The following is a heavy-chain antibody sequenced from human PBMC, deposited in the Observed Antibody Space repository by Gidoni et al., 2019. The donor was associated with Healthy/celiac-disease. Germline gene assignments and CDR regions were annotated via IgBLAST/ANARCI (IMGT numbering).Heavy chain of an antibody. Sequence: EVQLVESGGGLVKPGGSLRLSCAASGFTFSSHSMNWVRQAPGKGLEWVSSISSSSSYIYYADSVKGRFTISRDNAKNSLYLQMNSLRAEDTAVYYCARVSTYYYDSSGIEAPDYWGQGTLVTVSS. V-gene: IGHV3-21*01. J-gene: IGHJ4*02. CDR2: ISSSSSYI. CDR1: GFTFSSHS. CDR3: ARVSTYYYDSSGIEAPDY. D-gene: IGHD3-22*01.